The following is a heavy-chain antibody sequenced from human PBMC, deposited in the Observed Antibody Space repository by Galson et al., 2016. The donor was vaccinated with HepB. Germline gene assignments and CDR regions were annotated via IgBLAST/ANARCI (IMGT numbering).Heavy chain of an antibody. D-gene: IGHD4-17*01. V-gene: IGHV3-7*03. CDR3: ARGDETYGDPDF. CDR1: GFIFSTYW. CDR2: IKQDGSEK. J-gene: IGHJ4*02. Sequence: SLRLSCAASGFIFSTYWMSWVRQAPGKGLEWVANIKQDGSEKYYVDSVKGRFTISRDNAKKSLFLQMNSLRVEDTAVYYCARGDETYGDPDFWGQGTLVTVSS.